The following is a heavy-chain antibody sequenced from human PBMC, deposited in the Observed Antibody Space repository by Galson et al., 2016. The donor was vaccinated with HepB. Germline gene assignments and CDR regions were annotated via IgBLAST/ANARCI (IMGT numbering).Heavy chain of an antibody. J-gene: IGHJ4*02. D-gene: IGHD4/OR15-4a*01. Sequence: QSGAEVKKPGESLKISCKGSGYMFTDYWIGWVRQMPGKGLDWMGIIYPGESDARYSPSFQGQVTISADNSIRTAYLQWSRLKASDTAMYYCVRHRRGDHGASIFVWGYGRRTYPFELDYWGQGTLVTVSS. V-gene: IGHV5-51*01. CDR2: IYPGESDA. CDR3: VRHRRGDHGASIFVWGYGRRTYPFELDY. CDR1: GYMFTDYW.